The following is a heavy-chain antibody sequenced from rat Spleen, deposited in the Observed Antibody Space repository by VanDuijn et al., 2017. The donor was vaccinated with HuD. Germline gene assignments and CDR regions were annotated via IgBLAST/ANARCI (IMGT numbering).Heavy chain of an antibody. V-gene: IGHV5-7*01. CDR3: TRGDYYDGTYYPNWFAY. D-gene: IGHD1-12*02. CDR2: ISYEGSST. J-gene: IGHJ3*01. Sequence: EVQLVESGGGLVQPGRSLKLSCAASGFTFSDYNMAWVRQAPKKGLEWVASISYEGSSTYYRDSVKGRFTISRDNAKSTLYLQMDSLRSEDTATYYCTRGDYYDGTYYPNWFAYWGQGTLVTVSS. CDR1: GFTFSDYN.